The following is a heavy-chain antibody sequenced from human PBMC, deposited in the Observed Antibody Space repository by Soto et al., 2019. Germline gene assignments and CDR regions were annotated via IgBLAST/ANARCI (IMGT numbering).Heavy chain of an antibody. CDR2: ISAYNGNT. D-gene: IGHD2-2*01. J-gene: IGHJ5*02. CDR3: ARGYCSITSSYLGNWSDP. V-gene: IGHV1-18*01. CDR1: GYTFTSYG. Sequence: ASVKVSCKASGYTFTSYGISWVRQAPGQGLEWMGWISAYNGNTNYAQKLQGRVTMTTDTSTSTAYMELRSLRSDDTAVYYCARGYCSITSSYLGNWSDPWGQGTLGTVSS.